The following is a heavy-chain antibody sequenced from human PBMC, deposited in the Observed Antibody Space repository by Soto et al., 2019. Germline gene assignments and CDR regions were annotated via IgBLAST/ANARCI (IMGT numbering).Heavy chain of an antibody. J-gene: IGHJ4*02. CDR3: VHRAGLSGNWNGGYFDY. Sequence: QITLKESGPTRVKPTQTLTLTCTFSGFSLSTNGVGVGWIRQPPGKALEHLAVIYWDDDKRYSPSLKNRLAIAKVTSENQVVLTLTNLDPVDTGTYFCVHRAGLSGNWNGGYFDYWGQGALVTVSS. CDR2: IYWDDDK. CDR1: GFSLSTNGVG. D-gene: IGHD1-1*01. V-gene: IGHV2-5*02.